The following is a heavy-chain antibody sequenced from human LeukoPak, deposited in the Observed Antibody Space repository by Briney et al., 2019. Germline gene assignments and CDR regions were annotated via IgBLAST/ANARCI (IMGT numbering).Heavy chain of an antibody. D-gene: IGHD5-18*01. CDR2: AGWAGGTT. CDR1: GFNFDRYT. J-gene: IGHJ4*02. CDR3: AKELDTMFFDY. V-gene: IGHV3-43*01. Sequence: GGSLRLSCATSGFNFDRYTIHWVRQAPGKGLEWVSLAGWAGGTTYYSNSVRGRFTISRDSGKNSVYLQMNSLTTDDTAFYFCAKELDTMFFDYWGQGALVTVSS.